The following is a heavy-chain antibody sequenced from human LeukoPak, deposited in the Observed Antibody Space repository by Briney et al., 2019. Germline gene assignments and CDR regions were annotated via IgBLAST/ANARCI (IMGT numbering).Heavy chain of an antibody. Sequence: SETLSLTCTVSGGSISSSSYYWGWIRQPPGKGLEWIGSIYYSGSTYYNPSLKSRVTISVDTSKNQFSLKLSSVTAADTAVYYCARIKATVTSFKFDYWGQGTLVTVSS. CDR1: GGSISSSSYY. D-gene: IGHD4-17*01. J-gene: IGHJ4*02. CDR3: ARIKATVTSFKFDY. V-gene: IGHV4-39*01. CDR2: IYYSGST.